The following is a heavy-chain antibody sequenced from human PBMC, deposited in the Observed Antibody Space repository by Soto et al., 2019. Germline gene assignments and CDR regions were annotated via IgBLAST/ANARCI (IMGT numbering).Heavy chain of an antibody. CDR1: GFTFSSYG. J-gene: IGHJ3*02. D-gene: IGHD3-22*01. CDR3: ASGYFEFRPDAFDI. V-gene: IGHV3-33*01. CDR2: IWYDGSNK. Sequence: GGSLRLSCAASGFTFSSYGMHWVRQAPGKGLEWVAVIWYDGSNKYYADSVKGRFTISRDNSKNTLYLQMNSLRAEDTAVYYCASGYFEFRPDAFDIWGQGTMVTVSS.